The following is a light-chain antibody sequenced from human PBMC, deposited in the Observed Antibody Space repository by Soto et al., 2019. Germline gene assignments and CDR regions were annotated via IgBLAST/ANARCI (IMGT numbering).Light chain of an antibody. V-gene: IGLV2-14*02. J-gene: IGLJ2*01. CDR3: SSYTSSSTHVV. CDR1: SSDVVNDLL. CDR2: EGT. Sequence: QSALTQPASVSGSPGQSITISCTGTSSDVVNDLLVSWYQQQPGKAPKLMIYEGTKRPAGVSDRFSGSKSGNTASLTISGLQAEDEADYYCSSYTSSSTHVVFGGGTKLTVL.